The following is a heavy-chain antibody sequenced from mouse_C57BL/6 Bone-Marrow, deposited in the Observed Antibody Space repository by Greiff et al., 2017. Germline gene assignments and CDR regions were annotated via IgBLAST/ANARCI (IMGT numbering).Heavy chain of an antibody. CDR1: GYTFTSYW. J-gene: IGHJ1*03. CDR2: IHPNSGST. V-gene: IGHV1-64*01. Sequence: QVQLKQPGAELVKPGASVKLSCKASGYTFTSYWMHWVKQRPGQGLEWIGMIHPNSGSTNYNEKFKSKATLTVDKSSSTAYMQLSSLTSEDSAVYYCARKRIWYFDVWGRGTTVTVSS. CDR3: ARKRIWYFDV.